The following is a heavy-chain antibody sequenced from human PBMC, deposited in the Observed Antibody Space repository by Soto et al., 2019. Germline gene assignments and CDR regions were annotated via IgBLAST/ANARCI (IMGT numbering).Heavy chain of an antibody. D-gene: IGHD6-6*01. Sequence: PGGSLRLSCAASGFTFSSYAMHWVRQAPGKGLEWVAVISYDGSNKYYADSVKGRFTISRDNSKNTLYLQMNSLRAEDTAVYYCARPSIAGRLSYYYVMDVWGQGTTVTVSS. CDR1: GFTFSSYA. CDR3: ARPSIAGRLSYYYVMDV. V-gene: IGHV3-30-3*01. CDR2: ISYDGSNK. J-gene: IGHJ6*01.